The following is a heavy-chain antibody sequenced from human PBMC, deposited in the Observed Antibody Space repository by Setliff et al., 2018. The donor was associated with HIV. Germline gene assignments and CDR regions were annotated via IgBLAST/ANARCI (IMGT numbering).Heavy chain of an antibody. D-gene: IGHD3-16*01. V-gene: IGHV4-61*02. CDR3: ARRSPGGGYYMDV. J-gene: IGHJ6*03. Sequence: SETLSLTCAVSNGSISTIRYYWSWLRQPAGKGLEWIGRISVSGSTNYNPSLKSRVTISVDTSKNQFSLNLSSVTAADTAVYYCARRSPGGGYYMDVWGKGTTVTVSS. CDR1: NGSISTIRYY. CDR2: ISVSGST.